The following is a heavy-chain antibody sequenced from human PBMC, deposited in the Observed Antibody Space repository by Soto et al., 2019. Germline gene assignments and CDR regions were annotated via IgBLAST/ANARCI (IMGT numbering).Heavy chain of an antibody. CDR3: ARDLGGYCTNGVCYYYYYGMDV. CDR1: GGSISSGDYY. V-gene: IGHV4-30-4*01. Sequence: SETLSLTCTVSGGSISSGDYYWSWIRQPPGKGLELIGYIYYSGSTYYNPSLKSRVTISVDTSKNQFSLKLSSVTAADTAVYYCARDLGGYCTNGVCYYYYYGMDVWGQGTTVTVSS. D-gene: IGHD2-8*01. J-gene: IGHJ6*02. CDR2: IYYSGST.